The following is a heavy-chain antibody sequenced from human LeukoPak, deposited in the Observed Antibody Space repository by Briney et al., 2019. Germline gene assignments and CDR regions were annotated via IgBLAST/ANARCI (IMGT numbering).Heavy chain of an antibody. CDR3: ARDSDSNYLGYYYYYMHV. CDR1: GYTFASFG. Sequence: ASVKVSCKACGYTFASFGITWVRQAPGQGLEWMGWINTHNGDTNYAQKLQGRVTMTTDTSTSTAYMELRSLRSDDTAVYYCARDSDSNYLGYYYYYMHVWGKGTTVTVSS. V-gene: IGHV1-18*01. J-gene: IGHJ6*03. CDR2: INTHNGDT. D-gene: IGHD4/OR15-4a*01.